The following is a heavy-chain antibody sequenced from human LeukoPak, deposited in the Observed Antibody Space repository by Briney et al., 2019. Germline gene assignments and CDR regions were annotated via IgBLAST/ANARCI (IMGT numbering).Heavy chain of an antibody. V-gene: IGHV4-59*08. J-gene: IGHJ4*02. CDR1: GGSISSYY. CDR2: IYYSGST. D-gene: IGHD3-22*01. Sequence: SETLSLTCTVSGGSISSYYWSWIRQPPGKGLEWIGYIYYSGSTNYSPSLKSRVTISVDTSKNQFSLKLSSVTAADTAVYYCAAAYDSSGYYPYWGQGTLVTVSS. CDR3: AAAYDSSGYYPY.